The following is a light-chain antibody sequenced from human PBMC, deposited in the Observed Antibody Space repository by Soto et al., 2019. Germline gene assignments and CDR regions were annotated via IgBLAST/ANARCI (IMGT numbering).Light chain of an antibody. CDR2: SAS. V-gene: IGKV1-39*01. Sequence: DIQMTQSPSSLSSSVGDRVTITCRASQSISSYLYWYQQKPGKAPQLLLYSASSLQSGVPSRFSGSGSGTDFTLTISSLQPEDYATYYCHQSYSTPLYTFGQGTKLEIK. J-gene: IGKJ2*01. CDR3: HQSYSTPLYT. CDR1: QSISSY.